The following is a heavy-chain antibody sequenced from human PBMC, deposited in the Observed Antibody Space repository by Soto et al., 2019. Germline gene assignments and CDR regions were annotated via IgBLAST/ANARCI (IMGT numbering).Heavy chain of an antibody. CDR1: GGSFSGYY. D-gene: IGHD3-22*01. V-gene: IGHV4-34*01. J-gene: IGHJ5*02. CDR3: ARTIGVDSPMIVVVITTSGGWFDP. CDR2: INHSGST. Sequence: SETLSLTCAVYGGSFSGYYWSWIRQPPGKGLEWIGEINHSGSTNYNPSLKSRVTISVDTSKNQFSLKLSSVTAADTAVYYCARTIGVDSPMIVVVITTSGGWFDPWGQGTLVTVSS.